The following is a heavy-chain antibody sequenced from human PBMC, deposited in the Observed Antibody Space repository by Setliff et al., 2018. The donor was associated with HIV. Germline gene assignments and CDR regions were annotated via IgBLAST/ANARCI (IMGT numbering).Heavy chain of an antibody. D-gene: IGHD6-13*01. CDR2: IDYSGST. J-gene: IGHJ4*02. V-gene: IGHV4-39*07. CDR3: ARRAAAGQFDY. Sequence: SETLSLTCTVSGGSISSSSYYWGWIRQPPGKGLEWIGNIDYSGSTYYNPSLKSRVTISVDTSKNQFSLKLSSVTAADTAIYYCARRAAAGQFDYWGQGTLVTVSS. CDR1: GGSISSSSYY.